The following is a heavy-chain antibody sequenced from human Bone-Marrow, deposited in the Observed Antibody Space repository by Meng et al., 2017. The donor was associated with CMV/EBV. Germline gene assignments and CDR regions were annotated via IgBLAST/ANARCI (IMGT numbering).Heavy chain of an antibody. CDR3: AKSPIALVIAASAYS. CDR2: ISGRGVDA. V-gene: IGHV3-23*01. CDR1: GFTFSDYA. Sequence: GESLKISCSASGFTFSDYAMNWVRQAPGKGLEWVSSISGRGVDAHYAGSVKGRFIISRDNSNNTLHLEMHSLRAEDTAVYYCAKSPIALVIAASAYSWGQGTLVTVSS. D-gene: IGHD2-21*01. J-gene: IGHJ4*02.